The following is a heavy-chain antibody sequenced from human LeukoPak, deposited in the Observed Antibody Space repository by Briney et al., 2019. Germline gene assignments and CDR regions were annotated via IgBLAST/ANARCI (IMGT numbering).Heavy chain of an antibody. CDR2: INEDGSEK. V-gene: IGHV3-7*02. Sequence: GGSLRLSCAASGFTFSSQRMSWVRQAPGKGLEWVANINEDGSEKYYVDSVKGRFTISRDNAKNSLYLQMSSLRAEDTAVYYCARGGFRYRYWGQGTLVTVSS. CDR1: GFTFSSQR. J-gene: IGHJ4*02. D-gene: IGHD5-18*01. CDR3: ARGGFRYRY.